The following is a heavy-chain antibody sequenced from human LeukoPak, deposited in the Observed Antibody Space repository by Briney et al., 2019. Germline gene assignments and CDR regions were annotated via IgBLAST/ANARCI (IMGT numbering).Heavy chain of an antibody. Sequence: SETLSLTCTVSGGSISSYYWSWIRQPAGKGLEWIGRIYTSGSTNYNPSLKSRVTMSVDTSKNQFPLKLSSVTAADTAVYYCATSLVAEDAFDIWGQGTMVTVSS. CDR1: GGSISSYY. V-gene: IGHV4-4*07. D-gene: IGHD2-15*01. J-gene: IGHJ3*02. CDR3: ATSLVAEDAFDI. CDR2: IYTSGST.